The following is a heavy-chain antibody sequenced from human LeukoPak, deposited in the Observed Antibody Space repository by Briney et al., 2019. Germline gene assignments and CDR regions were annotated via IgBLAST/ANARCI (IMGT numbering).Heavy chain of an antibody. J-gene: IGHJ4*02. V-gene: IGHV1-2*02. CDR2: INPNSGGT. Sequence: ASVKVSCKASGYTFTGYYMHWVRQAPGQGLEWMGWINPNSGGTNYAQKFQGRVTMTRDTSISTAYMELSRLRSDDTAVYYCARALHYYDSSGYYYLTDEGYFDYWGQGTLVTVSS. CDR3: ARALHYYDSSGYYYLTDEGYFDY. D-gene: IGHD3-22*01. CDR1: GYTFTGYY.